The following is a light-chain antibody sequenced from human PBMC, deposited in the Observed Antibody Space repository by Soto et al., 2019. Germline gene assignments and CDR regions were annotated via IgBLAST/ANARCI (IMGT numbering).Light chain of an antibody. J-gene: IGKJ5*01. V-gene: IGKV1-5*01. CDR3: QQSYKSPPIT. Sequence: DIQLTQSPATLSVSVGDGVTITCRASQMISTWLAWYQQKPGKAPKLLISDAASLETGVPSRFRSSGSGTDFTLTISSLQPEDFATYYCQQSYKSPPITFGQGTRLEIK. CDR2: DAA. CDR1: QMISTW.